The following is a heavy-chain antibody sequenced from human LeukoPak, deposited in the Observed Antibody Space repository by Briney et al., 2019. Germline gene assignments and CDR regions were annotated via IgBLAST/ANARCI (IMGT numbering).Heavy chain of an antibody. V-gene: IGHV1-8*01. D-gene: IGHD6-6*01. J-gene: IGHJ6*03. Sequence: ASVKVSCKASGYTFTSYDINWVRQATGQGLEWMGWMNPNSGNTGYAQKFQGRVTITRNTSISTAYMELSSLRSEDTAVYYCARGSSPLYYYYYMDVWGKGTTVTVSS. CDR2: MNPNSGNT. CDR1: GYTFTSYD. CDR3: ARGSSPLYYYYYMDV.